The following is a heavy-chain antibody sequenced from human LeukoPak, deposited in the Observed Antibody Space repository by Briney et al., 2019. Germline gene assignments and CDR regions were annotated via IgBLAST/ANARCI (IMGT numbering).Heavy chain of an antibody. D-gene: IGHD2-2*01. CDR1: GFTFGDYA. J-gene: IGHJ6*03. CDR2: IRSKAYGGTT. V-gene: IGHV3-49*04. Sequence: GGSLRLSCTASGFTFGDYAMSWVRHAPGRGLEWVGFIRSKAYGGTTEYAASVKGRFTISRDDSKSIAYLQMNSLKTEDTAVYYCTREVSDIVVVPAAMVYYYYYYYMDVWGKGTTVTVSS. CDR3: TREVSDIVVVPAAMVYYYYYYYMDV.